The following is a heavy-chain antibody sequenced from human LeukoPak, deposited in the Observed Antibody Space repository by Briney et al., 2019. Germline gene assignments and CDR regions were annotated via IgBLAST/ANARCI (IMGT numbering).Heavy chain of an antibody. CDR3: ARVLLDDYEFWSGPYWYYYYGMDV. CDR2: IKQDGSEK. J-gene: IGHJ6*02. D-gene: IGHD3-3*01. Sequence: ARSLRLSWAPSGFTSSSYWMSWVRQAPGKGLEWVANIKQDGSEKYYVDSVKGRFTISRDNAKNSLYLQMNSLRAEDTAVYYCARVLLDDYEFWSGPYWYYYYGMDVWGQGTAVTVSS. CDR1: GFTSSSYW. V-gene: IGHV3-7*01.